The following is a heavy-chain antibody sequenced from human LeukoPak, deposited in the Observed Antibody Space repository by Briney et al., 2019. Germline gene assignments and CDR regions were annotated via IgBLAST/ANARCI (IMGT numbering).Heavy chain of an antibody. CDR3: ARDHDSLLLVY. V-gene: IGHV3-66*01. CDR2: IYSGGST. D-gene: IGHD3-22*01. CDR1: GFTFSSYA. Sequence: AGGSLRLSCAASGFTFSSYAMSWVRQAPGKGLEWVSVIYSGGSTYYADSVKGRFTVSRDNSKNTLYLQMNSLRAEDTAVYYCARDHDSLLLVYWGQGTLVTVSS. J-gene: IGHJ4*02.